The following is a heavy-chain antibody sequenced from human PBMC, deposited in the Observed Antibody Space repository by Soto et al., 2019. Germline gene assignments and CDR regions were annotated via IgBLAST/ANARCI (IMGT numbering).Heavy chain of an antibody. Sequence: ASVKASCKASGDTFSSYSFNWVRQAPGHGLEWMGWISAINGNTNYAQKLQGRVTMTTDTSTSTAYMELRSLRSDDTAVYYCARLNDYGDFRDFDIWGQGTMVTVSS. D-gene: IGHD4-17*01. V-gene: IGHV1-18*01. CDR1: GDTFSSYS. CDR2: ISAINGNT. CDR3: ARLNDYGDFRDFDI. J-gene: IGHJ3*02.